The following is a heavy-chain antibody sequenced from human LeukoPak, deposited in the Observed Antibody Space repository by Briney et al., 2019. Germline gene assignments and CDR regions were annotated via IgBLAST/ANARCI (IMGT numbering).Heavy chain of an antibody. CDR2: IYTSGST. D-gene: IGHD1-26*01. CDR1: GVSISSNY. Sequence: SETLSLTCTVSGVSISSNYWNWIRQPPGKGLEWIGYIYTSGSTNYNPSLKSRVTISVDTSKNQFSLKLSSVTAADTAVYYCASSESGSYSDAFDIWGQGTMVTVSS. CDR3: ASSESGSYSDAFDI. J-gene: IGHJ3*02. V-gene: IGHV4-4*09.